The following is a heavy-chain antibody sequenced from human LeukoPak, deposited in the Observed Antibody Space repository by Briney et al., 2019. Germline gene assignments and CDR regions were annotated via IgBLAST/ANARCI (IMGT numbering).Heavy chain of an antibody. Sequence: GGSLRLSCATSGFTVSSNYMSWVRQAPGKGLEWVSAISGSGGSTYYADSVKGRFTISRDNSKNTLYLQMNSLRAEDTAVYYCAKQTGYYIVYNWFDPWGQGTLVTVSS. CDR3: AKQTGYYIVYNWFDP. J-gene: IGHJ5*02. CDR2: ISGSGGST. D-gene: IGHD3-9*01. V-gene: IGHV3-23*01. CDR1: GFTVSSNY.